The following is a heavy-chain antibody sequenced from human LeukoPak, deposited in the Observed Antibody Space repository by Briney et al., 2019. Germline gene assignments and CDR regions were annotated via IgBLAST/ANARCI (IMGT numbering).Heavy chain of an antibody. CDR2: IYPVDSDT. CDR3: ARLPKFDSSGPYSRTFDY. CDR1: GYTFSSYW. J-gene: IGHJ4*02. Sequence: GESLKISCKGSGYTFSSYWIGWVRQMPGKGLEWMGIIYPVDSDTRYSPSFQGQVTISADKSISTAYLRWSSLEASDTAMYFCARLPKFDSSGPYSRTFDYWGQGTLVTVSS. V-gene: IGHV5-51*01. D-gene: IGHD3-22*01.